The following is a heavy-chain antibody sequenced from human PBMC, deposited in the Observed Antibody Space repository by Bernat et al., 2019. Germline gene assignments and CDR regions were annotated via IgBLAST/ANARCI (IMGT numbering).Heavy chain of an antibody. CDR2: IYSGGST. Sequence: EVQLLESGGGLVQPGGSLRLSCAASGFTVSSNYMSWVRQAPGKGLEWVSVIYSGGSTYYADSVKGRFTISRDNSKNTLYLQMNSLRAEDTAVYYCARDHPGGTGYYYYMDVWGKGTTVTVSS. V-gene: IGHV3-53*01. CDR3: ARDHPGGTGYYYYMDV. CDR1: GFTVSSNY. D-gene: IGHD1-1*01. J-gene: IGHJ6*03.